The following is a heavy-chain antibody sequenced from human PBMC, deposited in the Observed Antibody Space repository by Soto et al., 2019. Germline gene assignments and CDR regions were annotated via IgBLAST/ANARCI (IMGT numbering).Heavy chain of an antibody. V-gene: IGHV4-31*03. CDR1: GESISSGGYY. D-gene: IGHD6-6*01. CDR2: IYDSESA. CDR3: ARASSSSSAADY. Sequence: QVQLQESGPGLVKPSQTLSLTCNVSGESISSGGYYWSWIHHHPGKGLEWIGYIYDSESAYYNPSLKCRVTLSMDTSKNHFAMRLSSVTGADTAVYYCARASSSSSAADYWGQGTLVTVSS. J-gene: IGHJ4*02.